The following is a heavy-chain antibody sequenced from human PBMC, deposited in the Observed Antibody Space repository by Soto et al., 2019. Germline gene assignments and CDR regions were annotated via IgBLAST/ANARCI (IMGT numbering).Heavy chain of an antibody. CDR3: AKDLWELRWDY. J-gene: IGHJ4*02. CDR1: GFTFSSYA. D-gene: IGHD1-26*01. V-gene: IGHV3-23*01. Sequence: GGSLRLSCAASGFTFSSYAMSWVHQAPGKGLEWVSAISGSGGSTYYADSVKGRFTISRDNSKNTLYLQMNSLRAEDTAVYDCAKDLWELRWDYWGQGTLVTVSS. CDR2: ISGSGGST.